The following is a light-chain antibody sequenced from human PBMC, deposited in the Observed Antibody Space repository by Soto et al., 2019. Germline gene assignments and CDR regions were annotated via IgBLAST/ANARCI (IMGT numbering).Light chain of an antibody. V-gene: IGLV4-69*01. CDR1: SGHSSYA. Sequence: QLVLTQSPSASASLGASVKLTCTLSSGHSSYAIAWHQQQPETGPRFLMKLKSDGSHKKGDGIPDRVSGSSSGAERYLTISSLQSEDEADYYCQTWATGVIFGGGTKVTVL. CDR2: LKSDGSH. J-gene: IGLJ2*01. CDR3: QTWATGVI.